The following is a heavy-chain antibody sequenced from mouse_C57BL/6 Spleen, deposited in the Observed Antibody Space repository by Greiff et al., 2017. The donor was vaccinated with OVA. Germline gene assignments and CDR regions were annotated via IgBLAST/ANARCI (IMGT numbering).Heavy chain of an antibody. CDR3: ARCSDGYYYFGY. D-gene: IGHD2-3*01. V-gene: IGHV7-3*01. CDR2: IRNKANGYTT. Sequence: EVKVVESGGGLVQPGGSLSLSCAASGFTFTDYYMSWVRQPPGKALEWLGFIRNKANGYTTEYSASVKGRFTISRDNSQSILYLQMNALRAEDSATYYCARCSDGYYYFGYWGKGTTLTVSS. CDR1: GFTFTDYY. J-gene: IGHJ2*01.